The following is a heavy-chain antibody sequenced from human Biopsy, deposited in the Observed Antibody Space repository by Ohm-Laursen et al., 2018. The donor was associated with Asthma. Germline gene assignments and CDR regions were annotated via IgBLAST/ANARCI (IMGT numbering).Heavy chain of an antibody. CDR1: GGTFNAYV. D-gene: IGHD2-2*01. CDR3: ARKAGSCISRTCYSLDF. CDR2: INPVFGTT. Sequence: VKISCKSLGGTFNAYVIGWVRQAPGQGLEWMGGINPVFGTTTYPQKFQDRVTITADGSTSTVYMELSSLRSEDTAVYYCARKAGSCISRTCYSLDFWGQGTLVTVSS. V-gene: IGHV1-69*13. J-gene: IGHJ4*02.